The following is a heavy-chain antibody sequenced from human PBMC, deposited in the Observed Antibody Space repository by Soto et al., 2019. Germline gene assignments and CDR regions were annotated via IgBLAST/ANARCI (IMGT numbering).Heavy chain of an antibody. J-gene: IGHJ4*02. CDR2: ISGTGGNT. CDR3: TIHMGTVLLWIWEFGYFDY. CDR1: GFTFTNYA. Sequence: EVQLLESGGGLIQPGGSLRLSCAASGFTFTNYAMSWVRQAPGKGLEWVSSISGTGGNTYYANSVKGKFTISRDNPRISLYLQMISLRAEYMAVYFCTIHMGTVLLWIWEFGYFDYWGQGILVTVTS. V-gene: IGHV3-23*01. D-gene: IGHD3-10*01.